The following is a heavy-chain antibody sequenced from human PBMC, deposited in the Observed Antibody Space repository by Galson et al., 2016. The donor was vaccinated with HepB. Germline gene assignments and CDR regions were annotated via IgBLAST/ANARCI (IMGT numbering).Heavy chain of an antibody. V-gene: IGHV3-23*01. J-gene: IGHJ3*02. CDR2: IIDSGSST. CDR1: GFTFSSYA. Sequence: SLRLSCAASGFTFSSYAMSWVRQAPGKGLEWVSGIIDSGSSTYYADSVKGRFTISRDYYKNTLYLQMNTLRAEDTAVYYCAKDAAYSSTWNTGVMHALDIWGQGTMVTVSS. D-gene: IGHD6-13*01. CDR3: AKDAAYSSTWNTGVMHALDI.